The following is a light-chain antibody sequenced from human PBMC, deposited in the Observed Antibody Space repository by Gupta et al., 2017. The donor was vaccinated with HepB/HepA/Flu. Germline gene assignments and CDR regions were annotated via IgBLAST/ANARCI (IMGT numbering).Light chain of an antibody. CDR3: QQENNSPLT. J-gene: IGKJ4*01. CDR2: KAS. Sequence: DIQMTQSPSTLSASVGDRVTITCRASQSLNSRLAWYQQKPGRAPKFLIYKASTLESGVPSRFSGSGSGTEFTLTISSLQPDDFATYYCQQENNSPLTFGGGTKVEIK. V-gene: IGKV1-5*03. CDR1: QSLNSR.